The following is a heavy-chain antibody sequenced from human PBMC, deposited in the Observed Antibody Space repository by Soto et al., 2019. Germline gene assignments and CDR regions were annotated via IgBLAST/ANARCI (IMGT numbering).Heavy chain of an antibody. D-gene: IGHD1-1*01. Sequence: QVPLQESGPGLVKPSETLSLTCTVSGGSISSYYWSWIRPPPGKGLEWVGYIYYSGSTNYNPSLKSRVTISVDTSKNQFSLKMSSVTAADTAVYYCARLATRYYFDYWGQGTLVTVSS. CDR3: ARLATRYYFDY. CDR1: GGSISSYY. V-gene: IGHV4-59*01. J-gene: IGHJ4*02. CDR2: IYYSGST.